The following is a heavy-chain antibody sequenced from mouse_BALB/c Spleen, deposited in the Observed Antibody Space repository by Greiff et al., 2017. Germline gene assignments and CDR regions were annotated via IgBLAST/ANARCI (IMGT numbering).Heavy chain of an antibody. CDR3: ARAYGYAMDY. CDR1: GFTFSSFG. J-gene: IGHJ4*01. Sequence: DVKLVESGGGLVQPGGSRKLSCAASGFTFSSFGMHWVRQAPEKGLEWVAYISSGSSTIYYADTVKGRFTISRDNPKNTLFLQMTSLRSEDTAMYYCARAYGYAMDYWGQGTSVTVSS. V-gene: IGHV5-17*02. D-gene: IGHD1-1*01. CDR2: ISSGSSTI.